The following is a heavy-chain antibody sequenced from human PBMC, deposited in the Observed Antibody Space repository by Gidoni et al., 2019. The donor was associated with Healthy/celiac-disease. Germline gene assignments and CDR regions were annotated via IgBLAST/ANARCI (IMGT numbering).Heavy chain of an antibody. CDR2: IYPGDSDT. CDR3: ARLGSALGASEAFDI. D-gene: IGHD3-16*01. CDR1: GYSFTSYW. V-gene: IGHV5-51*01. Sequence: EVQLVQSGAEVKKPGESLTISCKGSGYSFTSYWIGWVRQRPGKGLEWMGIIYPGDSDTRYSPSFQGQVTISADKSISTAYLQWSSLKASDTAMYYCARLGSALGASEAFDIWGQGTMVTVSS. J-gene: IGHJ3*02.